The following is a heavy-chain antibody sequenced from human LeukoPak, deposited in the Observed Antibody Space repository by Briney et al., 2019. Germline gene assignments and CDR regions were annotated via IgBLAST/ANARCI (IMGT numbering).Heavy chain of an antibody. D-gene: IGHD3-10*01. V-gene: IGHV4-61*01. CDR2: IYYSGST. Sequence: SEPLSLTCTVSGGSISSGSYYWSWIRQPPGKGLEWIGYIYYSGSTNYNPSLKSRVTISVDTSKNQFSLKLSSVTAADTAVYYCARYYYGSGSYSWFDPWGQGTLVTVSS. J-gene: IGHJ5*02. CDR3: ARYYYGSGSYSWFDP. CDR1: GGSISSGSYY.